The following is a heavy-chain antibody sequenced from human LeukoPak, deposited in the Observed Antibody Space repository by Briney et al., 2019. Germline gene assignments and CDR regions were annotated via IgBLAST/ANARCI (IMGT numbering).Heavy chain of an antibody. CDR1: GYTFTAYY. D-gene: IGHD6-6*01. V-gene: IGHV1-2*02. J-gene: IGHJ6*02. CDR2: INPNTGGT. CDR3: ASTSSQEGMDV. Sequence: ASVKVSCKASGYTFTAYYMHWVRQAPGQGLEWMGWINPNTGGTNYAQRFRGRVTMTRDTSISTAYMELSRLSSDDTAVYYCASTSSQEGMDVWGQGTTVTVSS.